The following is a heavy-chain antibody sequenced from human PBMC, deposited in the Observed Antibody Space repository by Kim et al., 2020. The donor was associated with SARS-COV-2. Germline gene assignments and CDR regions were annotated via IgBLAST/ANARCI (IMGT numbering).Heavy chain of an antibody. CDR3: ATALCSSTSCNDYNWFDP. V-gene: IGHV4-34*01. CDR1: GGSFSGYY. D-gene: IGHD2-2*01. CDR2: INHSGST. J-gene: IGHJ5*02. Sequence: SETLSLTCAVYGGSFSGYYWSWIRQPPGKGLEWIGEINHSGSTNYNPSLKSRVTISVDTSKNQFSLKLSSVTAADTAVYYCATALCSSTSCNDYNWFDPWGQGTLVTVSS.